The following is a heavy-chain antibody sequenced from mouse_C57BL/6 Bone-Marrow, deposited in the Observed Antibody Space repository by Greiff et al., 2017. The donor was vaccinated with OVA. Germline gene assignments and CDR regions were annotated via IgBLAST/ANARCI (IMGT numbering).Heavy chain of an antibody. J-gene: IGHJ3*01. D-gene: IGHD1-1*01. CDR3: ARWDYGSTWFAY. CDR2: IYPGGGYT. Sequence: VNVVESGAELVRPGTSVKMSCKASGYTFTNYWIGWAKQRPGHGLEWIGDIYPGGGYTNYNEKFKGKATLTADKSSSTAYMQFSSLTSEDSAIYYCARWDYGSTWFAYWGQGTLVTVSA. CDR1: GYTFTNYW. V-gene: IGHV1-63*01.